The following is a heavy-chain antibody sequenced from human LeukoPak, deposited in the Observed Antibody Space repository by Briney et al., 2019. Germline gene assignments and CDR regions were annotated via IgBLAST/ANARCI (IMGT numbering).Heavy chain of an antibody. CDR2: ISAYNGNT. V-gene: IGHV1-18*01. J-gene: IGHJ3*02. Sequence: GASVKVSSKASRYTFTRYGINWVRQAPGQGLEWMGWISAYNGNTNYAQKVQGRVTMTTDTSTSTGYMELRRLRSDDTAVYYCASSSSSYSDAFDIWGQGTVVTVSS. CDR3: ASSSSSYSDAFDI. CDR1: RYTFTRYG. D-gene: IGHD3-22*01.